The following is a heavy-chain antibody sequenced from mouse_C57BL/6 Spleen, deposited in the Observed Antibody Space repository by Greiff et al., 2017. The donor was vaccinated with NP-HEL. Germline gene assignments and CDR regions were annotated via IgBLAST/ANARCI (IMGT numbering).Heavy chain of an antibody. Sequence: VQLQQSGAELVKPGASVKISCKASGYAFSSYWMNWVKQRPGKGLEWIGQIYPGDGDTNYNGKFKGKATLTADKSSSTAYMQLSSLTSEDSAVYFCAREDTTVVGGGYFDVWGTGTTVTVSS. CDR1: GYAFSSYW. J-gene: IGHJ1*03. CDR3: AREDTTVVGGGYFDV. CDR2: IYPGDGDT. V-gene: IGHV1-80*01. D-gene: IGHD1-1*01.